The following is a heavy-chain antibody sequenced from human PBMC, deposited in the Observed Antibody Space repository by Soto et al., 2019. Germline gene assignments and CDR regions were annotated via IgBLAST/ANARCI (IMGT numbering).Heavy chain of an antibody. D-gene: IGHD3-16*02. CDR2: ISSSGSTI. J-gene: IGHJ4*02. CDR1: GFTFSDYY. Sequence: QVPLVESGGGLVQPGGSLRLSCAASGFTFSDYYMSWIRQAPGKGLGWVSYISSSGSTIYYADSVKGRFTISRDNAKNSLYLQMNSLRAEDTAVYYCARGPYDYVWGSDPPHFDYWGQGTLVTVSS. CDR3: ARGPYDYVWGSDPPHFDY. V-gene: IGHV3-11*01.